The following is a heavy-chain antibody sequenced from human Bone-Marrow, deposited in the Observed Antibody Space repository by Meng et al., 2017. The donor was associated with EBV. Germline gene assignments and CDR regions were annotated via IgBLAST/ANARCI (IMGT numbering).Heavy chain of an antibody. Sequence: VEVGELGDGGRKPGSPVNVPGKASGGTFRSYAISWVRQGPGQGLEWMGGLIPLSDAPPYAQKFQGRVTITADESTSTHYLDLSGLRAEDTAVYYCASESGRGFTPDYWGQGTLVTVSS. CDR2: LIPLSDAP. V-gene: IGHV1-69*01. CDR1: GGTFRSYA. D-gene: IGHD3-10*01. J-gene: IGHJ4*02. CDR3: ASESGRGFTPDY.